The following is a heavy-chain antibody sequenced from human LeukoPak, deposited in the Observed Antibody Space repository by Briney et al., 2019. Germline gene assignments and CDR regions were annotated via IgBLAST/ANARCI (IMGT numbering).Heavy chain of an antibody. CDR1: GGSIRSSSSY. Sequence: PSETLSLTCTVSGGSIRSSSSYWGWIRQPPGKGLEWIGSIYYSRSTYYNPSLKSRVTISVDTSKNQFSLKLSSVTAADTAVYYCAHLDHYDLHFDYWGQGTLVTVSS. CDR2: IYYSRST. J-gene: IGHJ4*02. D-gene: IGHD3-22*01. V-gene: IGHV4-39*07. CDR3: AHLDHYDLHFDY.